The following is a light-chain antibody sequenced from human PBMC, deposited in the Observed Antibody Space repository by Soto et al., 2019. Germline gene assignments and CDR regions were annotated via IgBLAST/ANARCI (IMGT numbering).Light chain of an antibody. CDR1: QSIRST. CDR3: QHYQNLWA. Sequence: VMTQSPATVSVSPGERATLSCRASQSIRSTLAWYKQIPGQAPRLLIYDASTRATGIPARFSGSGSGTEFTLTISSLQSEDFAVYYCQHYQNLWAFGQGTKVDIK. V-gene: IGKV3-15*01. CDR2: DAS. J-gene: IGKJ1*01.